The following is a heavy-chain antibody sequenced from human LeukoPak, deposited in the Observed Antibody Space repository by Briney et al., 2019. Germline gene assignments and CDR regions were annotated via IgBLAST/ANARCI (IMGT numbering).Heavy chain of an antibody. D-gene: IGHD6-13*01. J-gene: IGHJ6*03. CDR2: ISSSSSTI. Sequence: GGSLRLSCAASGFTFSSYSMNWVRQAPGKGLEWVSYISSSSSTIYYADSVKGRFTISRDNAKNSLYLHMNSLRAEDTAVYYCARGVGSRQQLVRYYYYMDVWGKGTTVTVSS. V-gene: IGHV3-48*01. CDR1: GFTFSSYS. CDR3: ARGVGSRQQLVRYYYYMDV.